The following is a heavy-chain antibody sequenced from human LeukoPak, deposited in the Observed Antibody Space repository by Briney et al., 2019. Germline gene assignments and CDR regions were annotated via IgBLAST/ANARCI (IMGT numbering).Heavy chain of an antibody. J-gene: IGHJ1*01. CDR1: GVSICTSC. D-gene: IGHD4-11*01. Sequence: SETLSLTCTVSGVSICTSCWSWIRQSPGRGLEWVGYRCDDGRDLYNPSLRSRVSRVTISVDASEKQFSLSLRSVTAADTAMYYCARTTRVTPDGRAEYFEDWGQGTLVIVSS. CDR2: RCDDGRD. V-gene: IGHV4-59*03. CDR3: ARTTRVTPDGRAEYFED.